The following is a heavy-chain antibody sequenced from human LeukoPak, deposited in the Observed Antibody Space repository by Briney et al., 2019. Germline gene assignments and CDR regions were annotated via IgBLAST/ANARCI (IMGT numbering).Heavy chain of an antibody. V-gene: IGHV1-18*01. D-gene: IGHD3-22*01. CDR2: ISAYNGNT. CDR1: GYTFTSYG. CDR3: ARDLWTYYYDSSGYYGFDY. Sequence: ASVKVSCKASGYTFTSYGISWVRQVPGQGLEWMGWISAYNGNTNYAQKLQGRVTMTTDTSTSTAYMELRSLRSDDTAVYYCARDLWTYYYDSSGYYGFDYWGQGTLVTVSS. J-gene: IGHJ4*02.